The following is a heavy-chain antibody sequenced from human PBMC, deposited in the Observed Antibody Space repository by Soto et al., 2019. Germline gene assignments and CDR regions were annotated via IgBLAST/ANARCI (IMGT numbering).Heavy chain of an antibody. Sequence: GSLGLSCAASGFTVSSNYISWVRQAPGKGLEWVSVIYSGGSTYYADSVKGRFTISRDNSKNTLYLQMNSLRAEDTAVYYCARARYCSGGSCYFNDAFDIWGQGTMVTVSS. V-gene: IGHV3-66*01. CDR3: ARARYCSGGSCYFNDAFDI. D-gene: IGHD2-15*01. J-gene: IGHJ3*02. CDR1: GFTVSSNY. CDR2: IYSGGST.